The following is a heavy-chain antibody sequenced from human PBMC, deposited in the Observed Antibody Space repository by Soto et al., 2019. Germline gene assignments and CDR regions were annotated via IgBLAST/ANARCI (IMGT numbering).Heavy chain of an antibody. D-gene: IGHD3-10*01. Sequence: QVQLQESGPGLVKPSQTLSLTCTVSGDSIKRDDYYWSWIRQPPGKVLEWIGYIVYSGTTYYNPSLKSRLTISLDTSKNQVSLNLTSVTAADTAVYYCARDGGPLYYGMDFWGQGTTVTVSS. CDR2: IVYSGTT. J-gene: IGHJ6*02. CDR1: GDSIKRDDYY. CDR3: ARDGGPLYYGMDF. V-gene: IGHV4-30-4*01.